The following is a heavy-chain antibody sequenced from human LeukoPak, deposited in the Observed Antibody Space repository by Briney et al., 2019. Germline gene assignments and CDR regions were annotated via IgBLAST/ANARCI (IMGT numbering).Heavy chain of an antibody. D-gene: IGHD2-2*01. CDR3: ARERYQDIVVVPAAATYPYYYYYYGMDV. CDR2: IYTSGST. Sequence: SETLSLTCTVSGGSISSYYWCWIRQPAGKGLEWIGSIYTSGSTNYNPSLKSRVTMSVDTSKNQFSLKLSSVTAAGTAVYYCARERYQDIVVVPAAATYPYYYYYYGMDVWGQGTTVTVSS. CDR1: GGSISSYY. V-gene: IGHV4-4*07. J-gene: IGHJ6*02.